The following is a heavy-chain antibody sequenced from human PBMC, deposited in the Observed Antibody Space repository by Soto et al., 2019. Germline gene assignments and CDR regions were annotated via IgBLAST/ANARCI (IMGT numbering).Heavy chain of an antibody. CDR1: GYTFTGYY. D-gene: IGHD3-9*01. CDR2: INPDSGGT. Sequence: QVQLVQSGAEVKKPGASVKVSCRASGYTFTGYYMHWVRQAPGQGLEWMGWINPDSGGTDYAQKFQGRVTMTRDTSISTAYMEVSRLRSDDTAMYYCTTHAGYYYNDYWGHGTLVTVSS. J-gene: IGHJ4*01. V-gene: IGHV1-2*02. CDR3: TTHAGYYYNDY.